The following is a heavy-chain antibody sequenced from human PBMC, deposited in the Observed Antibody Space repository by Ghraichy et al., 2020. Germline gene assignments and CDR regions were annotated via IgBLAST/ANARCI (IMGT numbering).Heavy chain of an antibody. J-gene: IGHJ5*01. CDR2: ISSSGSTI. CDR3: AKEAGTGTDNWFDS. V-gene: IGHV3-48*02. CDR1: GFTFSSYT. D-gene: IGHD3/OR15-3a*01. Sequence: GGSLRLSCVASGFTFSSYTMNWVRQAPGKGLEWVSYISSSGSTIYYADSVKGRFTISRDNAKNSLYLQMNSLRDEDTAVYFCAKEAGTGTDNWFDSWGQGTLVTVSS.